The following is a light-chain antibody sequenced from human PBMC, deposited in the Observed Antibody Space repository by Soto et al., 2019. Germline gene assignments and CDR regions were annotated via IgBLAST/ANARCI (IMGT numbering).Light chain of an antibody. CDR3: ASWDDRLGAVI. V-gene: IGLV1-47*02. Sequence: QSVLTQPPSASGTPGQKVFISCSGGSSNIGGTNYAYWYQQLPGAAPKLLMHSNNLRPSGVPERISGSKFGTAASLAISGLRSEGEAVYYCASWDDRLGAVIFGGGTKVTVL. CDR2: SNN. J-gene: IGLJ2*01. CDR1: SSNIGGTNY.